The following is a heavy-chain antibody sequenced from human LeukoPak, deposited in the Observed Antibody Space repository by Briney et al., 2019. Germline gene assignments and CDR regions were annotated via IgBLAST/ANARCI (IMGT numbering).Heavy chain of an antibody. Sequence: PGGSLRLSCAASGFTFSSHSMNWVRQAPGKGLEWVSYISSSSSYIYYADSVKGRFTISRDNAKNSLYLQMNSLRAEDTAVYYCARDQDPYGMDVWGQGTTVTVSS. J-gene: IGHJ6*02. CDR3: ARDQDPYGMDV. CDR2: ISSSSSYI. V-gene: IGHV3-21*05. CDR1: GFTFSSHS.